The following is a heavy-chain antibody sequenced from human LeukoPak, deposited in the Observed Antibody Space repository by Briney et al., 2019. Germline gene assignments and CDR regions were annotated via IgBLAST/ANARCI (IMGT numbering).Heavy chain of an antibody. CDR3: ARDPASYSWSRGWFDP. CDR1: GGSISSYY. V-gene: IGHV4-59*01. J-gene: IGHJ5*02. Sequence: PSETLSLTCTVSGGSISSYYWSWIRQPPGKGLEWIGYIYYSGSTNYNPSLKSRVTISVDTSKNQFSLKLSSVTAADTAVYYCARDPASYSWSRGWFDPWGQGTLVTVSS. D-gene: IGHD1-26*01. CDR2: IYYSGST.